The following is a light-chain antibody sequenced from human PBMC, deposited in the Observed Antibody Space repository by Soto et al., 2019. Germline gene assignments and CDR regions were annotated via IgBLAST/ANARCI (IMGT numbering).Light chain of an antibody. CDR2: EVS. Sequence: QSALTQPASASGSPGQSITISCTGTSSDVGSYNLVSWYQQHPGKAPKLMIYEVSKRPSGVSNRFSGSKSGNTASLTICGLQAEDEADYYCCSYAGSSTYVFGTGTKVTVL. CDR3: CSYAGSSTYV. V-gene: IGLV2-23*02. J-gene: IGLJ1*01. CDR1: SSDVGSYNL.